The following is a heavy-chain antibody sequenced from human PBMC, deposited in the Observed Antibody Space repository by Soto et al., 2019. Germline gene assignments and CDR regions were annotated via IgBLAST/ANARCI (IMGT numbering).Heavy chain of an antibody. J-gene: IGHJ6*03. CDR3: ARGKFGFSYYYYYYLDV. CDR1: DGSFSDYY. Sequence: ASETLSLTCAVYDGSFSDYYWTWIRQSPGKGLEWIGEINHSGGTSYKSSLKSRVTISIDTSKNQFSLKLTSVTASDTAVYYCARGKFGFSYYYYYYLDVWGKGTTVTVSS. D-gene: IGHD2-21*01. V-gene: IGHV4-34*01. CDR2: INHSGGT.